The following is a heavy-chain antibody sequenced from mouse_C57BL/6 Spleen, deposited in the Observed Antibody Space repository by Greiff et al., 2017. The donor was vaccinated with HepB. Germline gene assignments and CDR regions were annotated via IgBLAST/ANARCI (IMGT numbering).Heavy chain of an antibody. CDR2: IDPSDSYT. Sequence: QVQLQQPGAELVKPGASVKLSCKASGYTFTSYWMQWVKQRPGQGLEWIGEIDPSDSYTNYNQKFKGKATLTVDTSSSTAYMQLSSLTSEDSAVYYWARGLRAMDYWGQGTSVTVSS. J-gene: IGHJ4*01. CDR3: ARGLRAMDY. CDR1: GYTFTSYW. D-gene: IGHD3-3*01. V-gene: IGHV1-50*01.